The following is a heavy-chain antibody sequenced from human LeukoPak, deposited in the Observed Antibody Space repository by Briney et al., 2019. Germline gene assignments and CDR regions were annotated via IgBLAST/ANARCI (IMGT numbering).Heavy chain of an antibody. CDR2: ISSSGSTI. J-gene: IGHJ4*02. Sequence: GGSLRLSCAASGFTFSSYEMNWVRQASGKGLEWLSYISSSGSTIYYADSVKGRFTISRDNAKNSLYLQMNSLRAEDTAVYYCARGLYYFDYWGQGTLVTVSS. CDR1: GFTFSSYE. D-gene: IGHD6-19*01. V-gene: IGHV3-48*03. CDR3: ARGLYYFDY.